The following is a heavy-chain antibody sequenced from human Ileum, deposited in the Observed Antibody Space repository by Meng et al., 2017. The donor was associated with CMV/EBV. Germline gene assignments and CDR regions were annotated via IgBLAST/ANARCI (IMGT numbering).Heavy chain of an antibody. Sequence: ASVKVSCKASGYTFIGYYIHWVRQAPGQGLEWMGWINPNSGDTNYAQNFQGRVSMTRDRSISTVYVELSRLRSDDAAVYYCARGAYDFWSVPSGKNYYDSWGQGTLVTVSS. CDR1: GYTFIGYY. CDR2: INPNSGDT. CDR3: ARGAYDFWSVPSGKNYYDS. V-gene: IGHV1-2*02. D-gene: IGHD3-3*01. J-gene: IGHJ4*02.